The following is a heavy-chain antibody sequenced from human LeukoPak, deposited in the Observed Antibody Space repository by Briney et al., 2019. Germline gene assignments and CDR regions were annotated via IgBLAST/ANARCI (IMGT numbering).Heavy chain of an antibody. CDR3: ARVIGTTVPPYYYYYMDV. D-gene: IGHD4-17*01. CDR2: IYHSGST. Sequence: PSETLSLTCAVSGGSISSSNWWSWVRQPPGKGLEWIGEIYHSGSTYYNPSLKSRVTISVDTSKNQFSLKLSSVTAADTAVYYCARVIGTTVPPYYYYYMDVWGKGTTVTVSS. V-gene: IGHV4-4*02. J-gene: IGHJ6*03. CDR1: GGSISSSNW.